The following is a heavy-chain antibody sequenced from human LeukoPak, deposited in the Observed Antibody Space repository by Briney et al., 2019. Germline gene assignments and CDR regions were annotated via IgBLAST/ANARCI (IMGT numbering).Heavy chain of an antibody. D-gene: IGHD3-10*01. V-gene: IGHV3-7*03. J-gene: IGHJ4*02. CDR3: AKGGASGYYFDY. Sequence: PGGSLRLSCAASGFTFSSYWMSWVRQAPGKGLEWVANIKQDGSEKYYVDSVKGRFTISRDNAKNSLYLQMNSLRAEDMALYYCAKGGASGYYFDYWGQGTLVTVSS. CDR2: IKQDGSEK. CDR1: GFTFSSYW.